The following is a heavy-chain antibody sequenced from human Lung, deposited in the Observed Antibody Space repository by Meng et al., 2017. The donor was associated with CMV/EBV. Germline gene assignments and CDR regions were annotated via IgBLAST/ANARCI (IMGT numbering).Heavy chain of an antibody. CDR1: GGSISSSNW. J-gene: IGHJ4*02. V-gene: IGHV4-4*02. CDR3: ASFPPPGKQWLVTDY. CDR2: IYHSGST. Sequence: RLKDSGPGLVKPSGSLSLPCAVLGGSISSSNWWSWVRQPPGKGLEWIGEIYHSGSTNYNPSLKSRVTISVDKSKNQFSLKLSSVTAADTAVYYCASFPPPGKQWLVTDYWGQGTLVTVSS. D-gene: IGHD6-19*01.